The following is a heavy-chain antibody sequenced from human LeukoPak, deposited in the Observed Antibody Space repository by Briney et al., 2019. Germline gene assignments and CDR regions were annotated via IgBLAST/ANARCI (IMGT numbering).Heavy chain of an antibody. J-gene: IGHJ3*02. CDR3: ARVAAPIAVAGTGAFDI. CDR2: IYYCGSA. D-gene: IGHD6-19*01. Sequence: SETLSLTCTVSDGSLSSYYWSWIRQTPGKGLEWIGYIYYCGSAHYNPSLKSRVTISVDTSKNQFSLKVTSVTATDTAVYYCARVAAPIAVAGTGAFDIWGQGTLVTVSS. CDR1: DGSLSSYY. V-gene: IGHV4-59*01.